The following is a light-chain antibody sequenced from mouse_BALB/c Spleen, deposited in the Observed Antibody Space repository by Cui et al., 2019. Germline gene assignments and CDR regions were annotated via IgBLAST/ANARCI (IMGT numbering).Light chain of an antibody. CDR2: STS. Sequence: QIVLTHSPAIMSASLGEEITLTCSASSSVSYMHWYQQKSGTSPKLLIYSTSKLASGVPSRFSGSGSGTFYSPTISSVEAEDAADYYCHQWSSYPTFGAGTKLELK. V-gene: IGKV4-80*01. CDR3: HQWSSYPT. CDR1: SSVSY. J-gene: IGKJ5*01.